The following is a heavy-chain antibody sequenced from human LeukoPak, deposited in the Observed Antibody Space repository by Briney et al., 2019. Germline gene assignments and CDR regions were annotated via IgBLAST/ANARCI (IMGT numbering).Heavy chain of an antibody. V-gene: IGHV3-23*01. J-gene: IGHJ4*02. CDR1: GFTFDDYG. CDR2: ISGSGGST. CDR3: AKDIFYGDYSEDY. Sequence: PGGSLRLSCTASGFTFDDYGVNWVRQAPGKGLEWVSGISGSGGSTYYADSVKGRFTISRDNSKNTLYLQMNSLRAEDTAVYYCAKDIFYGDYSEDYWGQGTLVTVSS. D-gene: IGHD4-17*01.